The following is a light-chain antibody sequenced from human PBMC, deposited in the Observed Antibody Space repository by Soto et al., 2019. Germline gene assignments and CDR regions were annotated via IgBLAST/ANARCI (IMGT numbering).Light chain of an antibody. V-gene: IGKV1-39*01. CDR1: QSISSY. CDR3: HQSYSTLWT. CDR2: AAS. J-gene: IGKJ5*01. Sequence: DIPMTQSPSSLSASVGDRVTITCRASQSISSYLNWYQQKPGKAPKLLIYAASSLESGVPSRFSGSGSGTEFTFTISSLQPEDFASYYCHQSYSTLWTFGQGTRLEIK.